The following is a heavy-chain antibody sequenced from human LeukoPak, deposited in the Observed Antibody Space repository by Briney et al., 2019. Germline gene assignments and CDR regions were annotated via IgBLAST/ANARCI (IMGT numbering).Heavy chain of an antibody. CDR2: ISGSGGTT. CDR1: GFTFSSYA. Sequence: GGSLRLSCTASGFTFSSYAMSWVRQAPGKGLEWVSTISGSGGTTYYADSVRGRFTISRGNSKNTLYLQMNSLRAEDTAVYYCAKARPHLNTVTSAFDYWGQGTLVTVSS. CDR3: AKARPHLNTVTSAFDY. V-gene: IGHV3-23*01. J-gene: IGHJ4*02. D-gene: IGHD4-17*01.